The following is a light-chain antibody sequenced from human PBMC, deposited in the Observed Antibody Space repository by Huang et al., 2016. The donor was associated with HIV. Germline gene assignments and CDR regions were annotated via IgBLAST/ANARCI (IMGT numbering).Light chain of an antibody. V-gene: IGKV3-20*01. J-gene: IGKJ1*01. Sequence: EIVLTQSPGTLSLSPGERPTLSCGASQTVSNNFLAWYQHKPGQAPRLLIYAASSRATGIPDRFSGSGSRRDFNLTISRLEPEDFAVYYCHQYGTSVGTFGPGTKVDVK. CDR3: HQYGTSVGT. CDR1: QTVSNNF. CDR2: AAS.